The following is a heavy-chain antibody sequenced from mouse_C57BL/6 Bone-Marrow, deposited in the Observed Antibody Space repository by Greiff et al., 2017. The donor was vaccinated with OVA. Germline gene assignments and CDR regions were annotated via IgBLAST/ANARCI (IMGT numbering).Heavy chain of an antibody. V-gene: IGHV1-20*01. J-gene: IGHJ3*01. CDR2: INPYNGDT. Sequence: EVKLVESGPELVKPGDSVKISCKASGYSFTGYFMNWVMQSHGKSLEWIGRINPYNGDTFYNQKFKGKATLIVDKSSSTAHMELQSLTSEDSAVDYCARRIRTYEYAWFAYWGQGTLVTVSA. CDR1: GYSFTGYF. D-gene: IGHD2-4*01. CDR3: ARRIRTYEYAWFAY.